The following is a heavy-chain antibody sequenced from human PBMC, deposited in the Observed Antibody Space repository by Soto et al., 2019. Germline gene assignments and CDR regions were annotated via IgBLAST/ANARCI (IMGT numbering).Heavy chain of an antibody. D-gene: IGHD2-15*01. J-gene: IGHJ6*02. V-gene: IGHV3-48*01. CDR3: ARDCGYRYGMDV. Sequence: PGGSLRLSCAGSGFTFSSYSMNWVRQAPGKGLEWISYISGSSRTIYYADSVKGRFTISRDNAKNSLYLQMNSLRAEDTAVYYFARDCGYRYGMDVWGQGTXVTGSS. CDR1: GFTFSSYS. CDR2: ISGSSRTI.